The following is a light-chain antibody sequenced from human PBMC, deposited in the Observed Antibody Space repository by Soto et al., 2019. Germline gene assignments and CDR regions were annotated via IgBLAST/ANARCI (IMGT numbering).Light chain of an antibody. CDR1: GSNIGNNY. CDR2: ENN. V-gene: IGLV1-51*02. Sequence: QSVLTQPPSVSAAPGQKVTISCSGSGSNIGNNYVSWYQQLPGTAPKLLIYENNKRPSGIPDRFSASKSGTSATLGITGLQTGDEADYYCGTWDSSLSAVVFGGGTQLTV. CDR3: GTWDSSLSAVV. J-gene: IGLJ2*01.